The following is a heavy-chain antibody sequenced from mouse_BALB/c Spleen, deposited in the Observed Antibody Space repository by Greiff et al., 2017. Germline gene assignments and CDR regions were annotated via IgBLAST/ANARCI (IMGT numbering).Heavy chain of an antibody. CDR3: ARQLGLRFAY. D-gene: IGHD3-1*01. Sequence: DVKLVESGGGLVKPGGSLKLSCAASGFAFSSYDMSWVRQTPEKRLEWVAYISSGGGSTYYPDTVKGRFTISRDNAKNTLYLQMSSLKSEDTAMYCCARQLGLRFAYWGQGTLVTVSA. J-gene: IGHJ3*01. V-gene: IGHV5-12-1*01. CDR1: GFAFSSYD. CDR2: ISSGGGST.